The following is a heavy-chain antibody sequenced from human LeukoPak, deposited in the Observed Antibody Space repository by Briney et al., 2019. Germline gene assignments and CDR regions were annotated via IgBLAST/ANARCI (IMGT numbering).Heavy chain of an antibody. CDR2: ISGSGGST. Sequence: PGGSLRLSCAASGFTFSRYAMSWVRQAPGKGLEWVSGISGSGGSTYYADSVKGRFTISRDNSKNTLYLQMNSLRAEDTAVYYCAKWGAYCGGDCSPGGAFDIWGQGTMATVSS. CDR1: GFTFSRYA. J-gene: IGHJ3*02. V-gene: IGHV3-23*01. D-gene: IGHD2-21*02. CDR3: AKWGAYCGGDCSPGGAFDI.